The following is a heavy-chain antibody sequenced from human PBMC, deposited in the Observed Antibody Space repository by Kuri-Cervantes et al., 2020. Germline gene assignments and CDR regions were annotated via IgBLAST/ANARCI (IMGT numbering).Heavy chain of an antibody. CDR3: ARERTFSSSWYYYYYGMDV. V-gene: IGHV3-7*01. Sequence: GESLKISCAASGLTFSSYGMHWVRQAPGKGLEWVANIKQDGSEKYYVDSVKGRFTISRDNAKNSLYLQMNSLRAEDTAVYYCARERTFSSSWYYYYYGMDVWGQGTTVTVSS. CDR2: IKQDGSEK. J-gene: IGHJ6*02. CDR1: GLTFSSYG. D-gene: IGHD6-13*01.